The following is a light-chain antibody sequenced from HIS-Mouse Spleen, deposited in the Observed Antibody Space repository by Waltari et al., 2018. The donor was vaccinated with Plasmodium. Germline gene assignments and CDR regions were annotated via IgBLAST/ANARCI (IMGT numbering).Light chain of an antibody. CDR2: CAS. CDR3: QQYNNWSFT. CDR1: QSVSSN. V-gene: IGKV3-15*01. Sequence: EIVMTQSPATLSVSPGERATLSCRASQSVSSNLAWYQQKPGQAPRLLIYCASTRATGSPARFSGSGSGTEFTLTISSLQSEDFAVYYCQQYNNWSFTFGPGTKVDIK. J-gene: IGKJ3*01.